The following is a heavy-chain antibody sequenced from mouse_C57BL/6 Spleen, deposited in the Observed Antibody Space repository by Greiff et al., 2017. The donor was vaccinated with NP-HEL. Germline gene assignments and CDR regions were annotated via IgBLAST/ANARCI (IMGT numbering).Heavy chain of an antibody. D-gene: IGHD2-4*01. Sequence: QVQLQQPGAELVKPGASVQLSCKASGYTFTSYWMHWVKPRPGQGLEWIGMIHPNSGSTNYNEKFKSKATLTVDKSSSTAYMQLSSLTSEDSAVYYCARADDYDRDYWGQGTTLTVSS. V-gene: IGHV1-64*01. J-gene: IGHJ2*01. CDR2: IHPNSGST. CDR3: ARADDYDRDY. CDR1: GYTFTSYW.